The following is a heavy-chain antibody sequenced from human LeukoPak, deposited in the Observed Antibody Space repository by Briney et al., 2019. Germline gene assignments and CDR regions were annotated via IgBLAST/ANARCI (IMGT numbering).Heavy chain of an antibody. J-gene: IGHJ4*02. CDR1: GYTLTELS. CDR3: ATEGKMVWGVYTDY. V-gene: IGHV1-24*01. D-gene: IGHD3-10*01. CDR2: FDPEDGET. Sequence: GASVKVSRKVSGYTLTELSMHWVRQAPGKGLEWMGRFDPEDGETIYAQKFQGRVTMTADTSTDTVYMELSSLRSEDTAVYYCATEGKMVWGVYTDYWGQGTLVTVS.